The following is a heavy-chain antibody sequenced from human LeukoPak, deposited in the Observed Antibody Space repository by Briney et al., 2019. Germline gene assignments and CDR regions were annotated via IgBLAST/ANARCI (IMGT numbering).Heavy chain of an antibody. J-gene: IGHJ4*02. CDR1: GYTFTNYG. CDR2: IGPYNGNT. V-gene: IGHV1-18*01. D-gene: IGHD4-17*01. Sequence: ASVKVSCKASGYTFTNYGISWVRQAPGQGLEWLGWIGPYNGNTYYAQNFQGRVTMTTDTATSTVYMELMSLRSDHTAVYYCARQAMVTPSGWDYWGQGTLVTVSS. CDR3: ARQAMVTPSGWDY.